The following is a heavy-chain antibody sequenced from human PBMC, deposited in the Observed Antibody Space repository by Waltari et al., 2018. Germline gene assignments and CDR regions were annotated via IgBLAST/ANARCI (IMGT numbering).Heavy chain of an antibody. CDR2: IGGSSGST. D-gene: IGHD6-13*01. CDR1: GGSISSGYY. CDR3: ASLRDSSSFYGLDS. V-gene: IGHV4-38-2*01. Sequence: QVQLQESGPGLVKPSETLSLTCAVSGGSISSGYYWSWIRQPPGKGLEWIGYIGGSSGSTYYNPSLKSRVTISKDTSKNQFSLKLSSVTAADTAVYYCASLRDSSSFYGLDSWGQGVVVTVSS. J-gene: IGHJ4*03.